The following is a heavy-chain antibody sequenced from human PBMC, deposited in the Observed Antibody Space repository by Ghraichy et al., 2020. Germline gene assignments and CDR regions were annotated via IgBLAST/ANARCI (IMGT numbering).Heavy chain of an antibody. CDR2: IYDGGTT. J-gene: IGHJ4*02. D-gene: IGHD1-26*01. CDR1: EFIVSRNY. Sequence: GGSLRLSCVASEFIVSRNYMSWVRQAPGKGLEWVSVIYDGGTTYYADSVRGRFTISRDDSKNTLYLQMGSLRAEDTAINYCVGTTTLDYWGQGTRVTVSS. V-gene: IGHV3-53*01. CDR3: VGTTTLDY.